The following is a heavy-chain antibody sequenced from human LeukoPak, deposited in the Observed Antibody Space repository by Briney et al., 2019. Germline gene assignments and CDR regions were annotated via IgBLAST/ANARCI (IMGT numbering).Heavy chain of an antibody. D-gene: IGHD3-22*01. CDR1: GFTVSRDY. CDR3: ARVSPYSPHYCDSSGYCLDY. V-gene: IGHV3-53*01. J-gene: IGHJ4*02. CDR2: IYSGGAI. Sequence: PGGSLRLSCAGSGFTVSRDYMSWVRQAPGKGLEWVSVIYSGGAINYADSVRGRFTISRDNSKNTLFLQMNSLRAEDTAVYYCARVSPYSPHYCDSSGYCLDYWGQGTLVTVSS.